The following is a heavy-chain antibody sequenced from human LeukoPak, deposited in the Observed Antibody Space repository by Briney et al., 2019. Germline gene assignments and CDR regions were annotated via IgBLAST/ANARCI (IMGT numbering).Heavy chain of an antibody. Sequence: ASVKVSCKASGYTFTSYYMHWVRQAPGQGLEWMGIINPSGGSTSYAQKFQGRVTMTRDTSTSTVYMELSSLRSEDTAVYYCARARPGTERLRWHNWFDPWGQGTLVTVSS. V-gene: IGHV1-46*01. D-gene: IGHD4-23*01. CDR2: INPSGGST. CDR3: ARARPGTERLRWHNWFDP. J-gene: IGHJ5*02. CDR1: GYTFTSYY.